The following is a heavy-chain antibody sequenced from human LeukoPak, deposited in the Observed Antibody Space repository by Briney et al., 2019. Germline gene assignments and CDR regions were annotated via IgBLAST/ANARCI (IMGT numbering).Heavy chain of an antibody. Sequence: SETLSLTCAVSGGSISSGGYSWSWIRQPPGKGLEWIGYIYHSGSTYYNPSLKSRGTISVDRSKNQFSLKLSSVTAADTAVYYCARAKYSSSSRLYYYYGMDVWGKGTTVTVSS. D-gene: IGHD6-13*01. CDR3: ARAKYSSSSRLYYYYGMDV. J-gene: IGHJ6*04. CDR2: IYHSGST. V-gene: IGHV4-30-2*01. CDR1: GGSISSGGYS.